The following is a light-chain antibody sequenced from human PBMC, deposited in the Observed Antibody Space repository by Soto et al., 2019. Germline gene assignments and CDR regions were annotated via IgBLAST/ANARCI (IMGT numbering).Light chain of an antibody. V-gene: IGLV3-21*02. CDR1: NIGSGS. CDR2: DYN. CDR3: QLWDSSRDHPWV. Sequence: SYELTQPPSVSVAPGQTASITWGGDNIGSGSVHWYQQKPGQAPVLVVYDYNDRPSGIPERFSGSNSGNTATLTISRVEAGDEADYYCQLWDSSRDHPWVFGGGTKLTVL. J-gene: IGLJ3*02.